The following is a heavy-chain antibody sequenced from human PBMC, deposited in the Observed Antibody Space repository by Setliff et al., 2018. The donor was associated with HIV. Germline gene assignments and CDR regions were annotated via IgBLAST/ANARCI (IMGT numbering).Heavy chain of an antibody. V-gene: IGHV4-59*08. Sequence: NPSETLSLTCSVSGGSMRNYYWSWIRQPPRKGLEWVGYISYNGITTYNPPLKSRVTISVDTSKNQFSLKLTSVTAADTAVYYCARHRPWEVDVFDIWGQGTMVTVSS. D-gene: IGHD1-26*01. J-gene: IGHJ3*02. CDR2: ISYNGIT. CDR3: ARHRPWEVDVFDI. CDR1: GGSMRNYY.